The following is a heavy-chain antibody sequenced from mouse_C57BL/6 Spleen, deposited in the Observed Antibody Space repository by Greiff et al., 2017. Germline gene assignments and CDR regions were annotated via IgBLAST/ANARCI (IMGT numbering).Heavy chain of an antibody. V-gene: IGHV5-17*01. Sequence: EVNVVESGGGLVKPGGSLKLSCAASGFTFSDYGMHWVRQAPEKGLEWVAYISSGSSTIYYADKVKGRFTISRDNAKNTLLLQMTSLRAEDTAMYYGARGMVTTRYAMDYWGQGTLVTVSS. CDR2: ISSGSSTI. D-gene: IGHD2-2*01. J-gene: IGHJ4*01. CDR3: ARGMVTTRYAMDY. CDR1: GFTFSDYG.